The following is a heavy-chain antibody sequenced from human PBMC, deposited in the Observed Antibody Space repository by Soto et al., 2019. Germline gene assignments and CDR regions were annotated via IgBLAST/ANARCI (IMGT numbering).Heavy chain of an antibody. D-gene: IGHD2-15*01. Sequence: QLQLQESGPGLVKPSETLSLTCTVSGGSISSSSYYWVWIRQPQGQGLEWIGSIYYSGRTYYNPSLKSRVTISVDTSEKQCSLQRSAVTAADTAVYYCARHGSAGSHFSGGSCSEHWGQGTLVTVSS. CDR3: ARHGSAGSHFSGGSCSEH. CDR2: IYYSGRT. J-gene: IGHJ1*01. CDR1: GGSISSSSYY. V-gene: IGHV4-39*01.